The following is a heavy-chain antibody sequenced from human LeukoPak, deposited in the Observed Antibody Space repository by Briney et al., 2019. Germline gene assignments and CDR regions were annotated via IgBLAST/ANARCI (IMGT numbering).Heavy chain of an antibody. CDR1: GFTFDDYA. D-gene: IGHD3-22*01. CDR3: AKGDVIVVVITTPYFDS. Sequence: GGSLRLSCAASGFTFDDYAMHWVRHAPGKGLEWVSGISWNSGSIGYADSVKGRFTISRDNAKNSLYLQMNSLRAEDTALYYCAKGDVIVVVITTPYFDSWGQGTLVTVSS. CDR2: ISWNSGSI. V-gene: IGHV3-9*01. J-gene: IGHJ4*02.